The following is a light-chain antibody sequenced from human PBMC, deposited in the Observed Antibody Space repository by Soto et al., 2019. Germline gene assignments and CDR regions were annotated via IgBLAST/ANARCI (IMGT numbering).Light chain of an antibody. CDR1: QSFNSIY. CDR2: GAS. J-gene: IGKJ4*01. Sequence: EIVMTQSPATLSVSPGERSTLSCRASQSFNSIYLAWYQQKPGQAPRLLIYGASSRATGIPDRFSGSGSGTDFTLTISSLQSEDFAVYYCQQYSKWPLTFGGGTKVDIK. V-gene: IGKV3D-15*01. CDR3: QQYSKWPLT.